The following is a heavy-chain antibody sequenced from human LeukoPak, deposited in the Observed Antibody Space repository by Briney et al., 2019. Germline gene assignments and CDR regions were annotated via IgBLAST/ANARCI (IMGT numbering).Heavy chain of an antibody. Sequence: PSETLSLTCTVSGGSISSSRDYWAWLRQPPGKGLEWIANIYYSGSTYYSPSLKSRVTISVDTSKNQFSLKLSSVTAADTAVYYCARVSSNNWYNERGAFDIWGQGTMVTVSS. CDR2: IYYSGST. CDR1: GGSISSSRDY. D-gene: IGHD6-13*01. J-gene: IGHJ3*02. V-gene: IGHV4-39*07. CDR3: ARVSSNNWYNERGAFDI.